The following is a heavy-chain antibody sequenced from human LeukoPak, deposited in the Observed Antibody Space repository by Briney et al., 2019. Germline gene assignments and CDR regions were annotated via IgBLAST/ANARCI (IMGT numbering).Heavy chain of an antibody. D-gene: IGHD5-18*01. V-gene: IGHV7-4-1*02. CDR1: GYTFASYA. J-gene: IGHJ5*02. CDR3: ARDRIGIQLWLHPNWFDP. CDR2: INTNTGNP. Sequence: ASVKVSCKASGYTFASYAMNWVRQAPGQGLEWMGWINTNTGNPTYAQGFTGRFVFSLDTSVSTAYLQISSLKAEDTAVYYCARDRIGIQLWLHPNWFDPWGQGTLVTVSS.